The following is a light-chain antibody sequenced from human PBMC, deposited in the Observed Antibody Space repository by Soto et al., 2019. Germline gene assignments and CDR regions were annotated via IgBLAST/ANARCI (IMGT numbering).Light chain of an antibody. J-gene: IGKJ1*01. CDR2: AAS. CDR3: HQSYRTRT. V-gene: IGKV1-39*01. CDR1: QSIRSY. Sequence: SQSTSSLSASVGDRVTITCRASQSIRSYLNWYQQKPGKAPKLLIYAASSLQSGVPSRFGGSGSGTDFTLTISSLQPEDFATYYCHQSYRTRTSGEGTKV.